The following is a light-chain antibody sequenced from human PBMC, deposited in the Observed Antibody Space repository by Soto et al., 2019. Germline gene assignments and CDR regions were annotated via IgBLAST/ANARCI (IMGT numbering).Light chain of an antibody. CDR1: QSLLHSNXYNY. J-gene: IGKJ2*01. CDR2: LGS. CDR3: XXALQTPYT. V-gene: IGKV2-28*01. Sequence: DIVMTQSPLSLPVTPGEPASISCRSSQSLLHSNXYNYLAWYMQKPGQSPQLLIYLGSNRASGVPXRXSXSXXXTXXXXXIXXXXXEXXXXXXXXXALQTPYTFGQGTKLEIK.